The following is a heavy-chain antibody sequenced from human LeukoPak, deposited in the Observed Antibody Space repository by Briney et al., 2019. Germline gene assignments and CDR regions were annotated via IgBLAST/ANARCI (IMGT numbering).Heavy chain of an antibody. Sequence: GRSLRLSCAASGFTFSSYGMHWVRQAPGKGLEWVAVISYDGSNKYYGDSLKGRFTISRDNSENTLYLEMNSLRAADTAVYYCAKVKQWLGDYYDYYMDVWGKGTTVTVSS. CDR2: ISYDGSNK. CDR1: GFTFSSYG. CDR3: AKVKQWLGDYYDYYMDV. J-gene: IGHJ6*03. D-gene: IGHD6-19*01. V-gene: IGHV3-30*18.